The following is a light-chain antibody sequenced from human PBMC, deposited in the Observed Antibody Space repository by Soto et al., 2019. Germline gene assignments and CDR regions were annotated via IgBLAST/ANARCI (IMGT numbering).Light chain of an antibody. J-gene: IGLJ1*01. CDR3: SSYITTSTRV. CDR2: EVS. CDR1: SSYIGRYNY. V-gene: IGLV2-14*01. Sequence: QSALTQPASVSGSPGQSITISCTGSSSYIGRYNYVSWYQQHPGRAPKLLIYEVSNRPSGVSNRFSGSKSGNTASLTISGLQAEDEADDYCSSYITTSTRVFGTGTKLTVL.